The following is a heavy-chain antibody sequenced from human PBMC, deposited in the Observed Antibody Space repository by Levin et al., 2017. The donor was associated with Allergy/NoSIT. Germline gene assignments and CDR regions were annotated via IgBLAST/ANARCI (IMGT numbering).Heavy chain of an antibody. V-gene: IGHV1-69*04. CDR1: GGTFSSYA. D-gene: IGHD2-2*01. CDR3: ARGEIVVVPAAMGYFDY. CDR2: IIPILGIA. J-gene: IGHJ4*02. Sequence: SVKVSCKASGGTFSSYAISWVRQAPGQGLEWMGRIIPILGIANYAQKFQGRVTITADKSTSTAYMELSSLRSEDTAVYYCARGEIVVVPAAMGYFDYWGQGTLVTVSS.